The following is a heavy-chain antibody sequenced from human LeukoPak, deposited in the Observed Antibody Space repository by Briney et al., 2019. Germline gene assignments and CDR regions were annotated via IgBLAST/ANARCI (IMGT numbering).Heavy chain of an antibody. J-gene: IGHJ4*02. CDR3: AREGGPFRPLDY. D-gene: IGHD2/OR15-2a*01. CDR2: ISLRGLT. CDR1: GGSISGTNW. Sequence: PSGTLSLTCGVSGGSISGTNWWSWVRQPPGQGLEWIGEISLRGLTNYNPSLRSRLTMSVDFSENHISLKLTSVTAADTAVYYCAREGGPFRPLDYSGQGTLVTVSS. V-gene: IGHV4-4*02.